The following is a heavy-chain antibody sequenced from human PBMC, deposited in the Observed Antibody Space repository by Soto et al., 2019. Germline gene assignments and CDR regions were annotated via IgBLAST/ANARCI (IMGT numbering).Heavy chain of an antibody. J-gene: IGHJ3*01. D-gene: IGHD6-25*01. CDR2: ISGFNGNT. Sequence: QVRLVQSGTVVTEPGASVKVSCKASGYTFSTYYISWVRQAPGQGLQWLGWISGFNGNTSSPQEVQDRVVMTMDTSTTTAYMELKSPRAADTAVYYCARDDAISGRTRAFDGWGQGTLVIVSS. CDR3: ARDDAISGRTRAFDG. V-gene: IGHV1-18*01. CDR1: GYTFSTYY.